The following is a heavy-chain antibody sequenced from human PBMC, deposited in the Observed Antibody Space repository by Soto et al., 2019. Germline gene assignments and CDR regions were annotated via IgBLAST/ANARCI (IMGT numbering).Heavy chain of an antibody. CDR3: ARGSWAVRFDQ. Sequence: QVHLQQWGAGLLKPSETLSLTCAVYGGSFYGGSFSGYYWSWIRQTPGKGLEWIGEINHSGSTNYTPSLKSRVTISIDTSKNQFSLKLSSVTAADTAIYYCARGSWAVRFDQWGQGTLVAISS. D-gene: IGHD2-8*01. J-gene: IGHJ4*02. V-gene: IGHV4-34*02. CDR2: INHSGST. CDR1: GGSFSGYY.